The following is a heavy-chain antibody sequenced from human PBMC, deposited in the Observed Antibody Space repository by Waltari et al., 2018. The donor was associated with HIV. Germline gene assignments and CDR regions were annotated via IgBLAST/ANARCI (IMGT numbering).Heavy chain of an antibody. CDR3: ATGGGTTSIQLYDLDV. V-gene: IGHV1-24*01. J-gene: IGHJ6*02. CDR1: GYTLTALS. D-gene: IGHD1-26*01. CDR2: FDPEDDET. Sequence: QVQLIQSGAEAKKPGASVKVSCTVFGYTLTALSMHWVRQAPGKGLEWMGGFDPEDDETIYAQKFQGRVTMTEDTSTDSDYMELSSLTSEDTAVYYCATGGGTTSIQLYDLDVWRQGTTVTVSS.